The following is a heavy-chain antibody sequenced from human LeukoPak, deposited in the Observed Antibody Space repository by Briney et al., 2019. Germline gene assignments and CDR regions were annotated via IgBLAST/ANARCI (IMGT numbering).Heavy chain of an antibody. CDR2: IRHDGSNK. D-gene: IGHD3-10*01. J-gene: IGHJ4*02. V-gene: IGHV3-30*02. CDR3: ARGGPLWFGEFLYYFDY. CDR1: GFTFSSYG. Sequence: GGSLRLSCAASGFTFSSYGMHWVRQAPGKGLEWVAFIRHDGSNKNYAGSVKGRFTISRDNAKNSLYLQMNSLRAEDTAVYYCARGGPLWFGEFLYYFDYWGQGTLVTVSS.